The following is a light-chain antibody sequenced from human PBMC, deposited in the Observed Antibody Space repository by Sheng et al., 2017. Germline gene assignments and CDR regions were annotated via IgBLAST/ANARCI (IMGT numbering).Light chain of an antibody. V-gene: IGKV3-20*01. CDR1: QSVSSNY. CDR2: GAS. CDR3: QQYGTSPPVT. J-gene: IGKJ4*01. Sequence: ESVLTQSPGTLSLSPGERATLSCRASQSVSSNYLAWYQQKPGQAPRLLIYGASNRATGIPDRFSGSASGTDFTLTISRLEPEDFAVYYCQQYGTSPPVTFGGGTKVEIK.